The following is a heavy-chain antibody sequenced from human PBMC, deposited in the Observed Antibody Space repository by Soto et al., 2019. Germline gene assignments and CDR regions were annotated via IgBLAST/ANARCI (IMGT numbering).Heavy chain of an antibody. CDR2: ISSSSSTI. CDR1: GFTFSSYS. CDR3: ARQIVVVPAAMRGGWFDP. D-gene: IGHD2-2*01. Sequence: GGSLRLSCAASGFTFSSYSMNWVRQAPGKGLEWVSYISSSSSTIYYADSVKGRFTISRDNAKNSLYLQMNSLRAEDTAVYYCARQIVVVPAAMRGGWFDPWGQGTLVTVSS. J-gene: IGHJ5*02. V-gene: IGHV3-48*01.